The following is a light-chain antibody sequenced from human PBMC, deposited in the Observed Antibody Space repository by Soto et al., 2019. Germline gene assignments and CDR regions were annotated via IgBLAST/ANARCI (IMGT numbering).Light chain of an antibody. CDR1: QSVSSDY. CDR2: RAS. J-gene: IGKJ1*01. V-gene: IGKV3-20*01. Sequence: EIVMTQSPATLSVSPGERATLSCRSSQSVSSDYLAWYQQKPGQTPKVIIYRASSRATGIPDRFSGSGSGTDFTLTISRLEPEDVAVYYCQQYGNSPRTLGQGTKVDIK. CDR3: QQYGNSPRT.